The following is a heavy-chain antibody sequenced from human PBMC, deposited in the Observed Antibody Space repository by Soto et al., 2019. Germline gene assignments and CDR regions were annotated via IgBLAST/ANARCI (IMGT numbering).Heavy chain of an antibody. J-gene: IGHJ3*02. CDR3: ARSSGWFEADVFDM. CDR2: LSRSGNTI. V-gene: IGHV3-11*01. D-gene: IGHD3-22*01. Sequence: QVQLVESGGGLVQPGGSLRLSCAASGFTFGDYEMSWIRQAAGKGPEWVSFLSRSGNTIYYADSVKGRFSISRDNAENSLYVEMESPRVEPTATYFRARSSGWFEADVFDMWCQGTMVRVSA. CDR1: GFTFGDYE.